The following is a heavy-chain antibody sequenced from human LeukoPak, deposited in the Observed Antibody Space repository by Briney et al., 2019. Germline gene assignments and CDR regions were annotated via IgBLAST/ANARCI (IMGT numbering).Heavy chain of an antibody. Sequence: PSETLSLTCTVSGGSISTYYWSWIRQPAGKGLEWIGRIYTSGSTNYNPSLKSRVTMSVDTSENQFSLRLSSVTAADTAVYYCARDSYDSSGITIPYYMDVWGKGITVTLSS. CDR1: GGSISTYY. D-gene: IGHD3-22*01. CDR2: IYTSGST. CDR3: ARDSYDSSGITIPYYMDV. V-gene: IGHV4-4*07. J-gene: IGHJ6*03.